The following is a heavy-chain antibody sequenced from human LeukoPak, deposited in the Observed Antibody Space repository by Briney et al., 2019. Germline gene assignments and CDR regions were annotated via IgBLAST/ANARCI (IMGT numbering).Heavy chain of an antibody. Sequence: GGSLRLSCAASGFTFSSYSMNWVRQAPGKGLEWVSCISSSSTYIYYADSVKGRFTISRDNSKNSLYLKMNSLIAEDTAVYYCARASSQWLVPYWGQGTLVTVSS. D-gene: IGHD6-19*01. CDR2: ISSSSTYI. CDR3: ARASSQWLVPY. CDR1: GFTFSSYS. V-gene: IGHV3-21*01. J-gene: IGHJ4*02.